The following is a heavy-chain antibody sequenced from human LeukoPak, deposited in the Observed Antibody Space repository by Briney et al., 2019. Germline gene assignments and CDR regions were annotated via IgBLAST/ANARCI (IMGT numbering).Heavy chain of an antibody. V-gene: IGHV3-30-3*01. CDR2: ISYDGSNK. Sequence: GGSLRLSCAASGFTFSSYAMHWVRQAPGKGLEWVAVISYDGSNKYYADSVKGRFTISRDNSKNTLYLQMNSLRAEDTAVYYCARDGGYDFWSGYYQDYWGQGTLVTVSS. J-gene: IGHJ4*02. CDR3: ARDGGYDFWSGYYQDY. D-gene: IGHD3-3*01. CDR1: GFTFSSYA.